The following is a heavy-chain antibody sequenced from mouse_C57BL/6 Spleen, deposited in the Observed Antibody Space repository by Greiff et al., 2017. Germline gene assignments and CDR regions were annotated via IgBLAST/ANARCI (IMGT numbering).Heavy chain of an antibody. D-gene: IGHD2-1*01. CDR2: IYPGSGST. J-gene: IGHJ1*03. Sequence: QVQLQQPGAELVKPGASVKMSCKASGYTFTSYWITWVKQRPGQGLEWIGDIYPGSGSTNYNEKFKSKDTLTVDTSSSTAYMQLSSLTSEDSAVYYCARREAGYGKQYFDVWGTGTTVTVSS. CDR1: GYTFTSYW. V-gene: IGHV1-55*01. CDR3: ARREAGYGKQYFDV.